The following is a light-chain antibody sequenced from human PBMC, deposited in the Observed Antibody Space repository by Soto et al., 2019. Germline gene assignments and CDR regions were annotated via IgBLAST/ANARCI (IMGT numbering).Light chain of an antibody. CDR1: SGHSSYA. CDR2: LNSDGSH. CDR3: QTWGTGIHVV. Sequence: QSVLTQSPSASASLGASVKLTCTLSSGHSSYAIAWHQQQTEKGPRYLMKLNSDGSHNKGDGIPDRFSGSSSGAERYLTISSLQSEDEADYYCQTWGTGIHVVFGGGTKVTVL. J-gene: IGLJ2*01. V-gene: IGLV4-69*01.